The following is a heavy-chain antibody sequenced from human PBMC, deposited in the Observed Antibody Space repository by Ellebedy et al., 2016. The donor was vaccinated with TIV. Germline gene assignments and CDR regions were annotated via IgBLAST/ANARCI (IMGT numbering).Heavy chain of an antibody. CDR2: ISYDGSNK. J-gene: IGHJ4*02. V-gene: IGHV3-33*05. CDR3: ATDGYNSRY. Sequence: GESLKISXAASGFTFSSYGMHWVRQAPGKGLEWVAVISYDGSNKYYADSVKGRFTISRDNSKNTLYLQMNSLRAEDTAVYYCATDGYNSRYWGQGTLVTVSS. D-gene: IGHD5-24*01. CDR1: GFTFSSYG.